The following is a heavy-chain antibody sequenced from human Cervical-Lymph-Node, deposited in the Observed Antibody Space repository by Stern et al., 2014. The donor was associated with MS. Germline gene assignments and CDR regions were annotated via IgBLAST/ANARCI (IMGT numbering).Heavy chain of an antibody. V-gene: IGHV4-59*01. J-gene: IGHJ4*02. CDR2: IYYSGST. Sequence: QVQLQESGPGLVKPSETLSLTCTVSGGSISSYYWSWIRQPPGKGLEWIGYIYYSGSTNYNPSLKSRVTISVDTSKNQFSLKLSSVTAADTAVYYCARAGDSSGWPNFFDYWGQGTLVTVSS. CDR1: GGSISSYY. D-gene: IGHD6-19*01. CDR3: ARAGDSSGWPNFFDY.